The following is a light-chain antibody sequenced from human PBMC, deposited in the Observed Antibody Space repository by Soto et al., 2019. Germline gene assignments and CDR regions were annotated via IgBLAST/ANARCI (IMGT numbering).Light chain of an antibody. J-gene: IGKJ3*01. CDR1: QSFSTY. V-gene: IGKV3-11*01. CDR3: RQRSNWPREGFN. CDR2: DAS. Sequence: IVLTQSPATLSLSPGERATLSCRASQSFSTYLAWYQQKPGQAPRVLIYDASNRATGIPARFSGSGSGTDFNLTISSLEPEDFAVYYCRQRSNWPREGFNIGPETKVDIK.